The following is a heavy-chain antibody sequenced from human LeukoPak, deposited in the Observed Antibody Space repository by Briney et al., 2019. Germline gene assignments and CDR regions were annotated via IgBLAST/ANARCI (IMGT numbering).Heavy chain of an antibody. CDR2: INPNSSDT. V-gene: IGHV1-2*02. Sequence: ASVKVSCKTSGYTFTGYYMHWVRQAPGQGLDWMGWINPNSSDTKYAQKFQGRVTMTRDTSISTAYMQLTSLRSDDTAIYYCARERDRSGSHFDYWGQGTLVTVSS. CDR3: ARERDRSGSHFDY. CDR1: GYTFTGYY. D-gene: IGHD1-26*01. J-gene: IGHJ4*02.